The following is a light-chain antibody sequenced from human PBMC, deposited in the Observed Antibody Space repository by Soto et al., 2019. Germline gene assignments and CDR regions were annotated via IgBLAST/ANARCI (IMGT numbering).Light chain of an antibody. CDR3: QQYYTYPYT. Sequence: DIQMTQSPSTLSASVGDRVTITCRASQYMRSWLAWYQEKPGKAPKLLIYQASILESAAPSRFSGSASATEFTLTISSLQPDDFATYYCQQYYTYPYTFGQGTKLEIQ. V-gene: IGKV1-5*03. CDR2: QAS. CDR1: QYMRSW. J-gene: IGKJ2*01.